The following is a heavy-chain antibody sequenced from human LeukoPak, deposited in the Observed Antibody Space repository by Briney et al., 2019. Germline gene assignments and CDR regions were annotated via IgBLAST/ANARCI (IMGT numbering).Heavy chain of an antibody. D-gene: IGHD3-3*01. CDR3: ARDLDGYDFWSGPPDY. J-gene: IGHJ4*02. CDR2: ISSSSSYI. V-gene: IGHV3-21*01. Sequence: GGSLRLSCAASGFTFSSYSMNWVRQAPGKGLELVSSISSSSSYIYYADSVKGRFTISRDNAKNSLYLQMNSLRAEDTAVYYCARDLDGYDFWSGPPDYWGQGTLVTVSS. CDR1: GFTFSSYS.